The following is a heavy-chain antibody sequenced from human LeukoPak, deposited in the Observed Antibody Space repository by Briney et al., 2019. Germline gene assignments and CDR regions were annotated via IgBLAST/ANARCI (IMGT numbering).Heavy chain of an antibody. D-gene: IGHD6-13*01. V-gene: IGHV4-59*11. J-gene: IGHJ6*04. CDR1: GGDISSHY. Sequence: TSETLSLTCSVSGGDISSHYGSWIRQPPGKGLEWIRYIYYSGSTNYTTSLMSRVTLSVDTAENQSSLRRSSVTAAGTAVYFCARGGAAARLQYNYYYRGDVWGEGTTVTVYS. CDR3: ARGGAAARLQYNYYYRGDV. CDR2: IYYSGST.